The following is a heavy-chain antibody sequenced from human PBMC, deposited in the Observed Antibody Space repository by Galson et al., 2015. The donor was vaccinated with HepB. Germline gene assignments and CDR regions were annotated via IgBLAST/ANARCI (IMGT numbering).Heavy chain of an antibody. Sequence: SLRLSCAASGFTFSSYSMNWVRQAPGKGLEWVSSISSSSSYIYYADSVKGRFTISRDNAKNSLYLQMNSLRAEDTAVYYCARESMGVPAASRYMDVWGKGTTVTVSS. CDR2: ISSSSSYI. D-gene: IGHD2-2*01. V-gene: IGHV3-21*01. CDR1: GFTFSSYS. J-gene: IGHJ6*03. CDR3: ARESMGVPAASRYMDV.